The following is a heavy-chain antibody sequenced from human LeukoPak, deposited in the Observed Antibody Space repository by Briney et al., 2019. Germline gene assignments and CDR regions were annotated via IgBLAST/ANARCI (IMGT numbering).Heavy chain of an antibody. CDR2: INHNSGGT. V-gene: IGHV1-2*02. Sequence: ASVKVSCKASGYTFTAHYLHWVRQAPGQGLEWMAWINHNSGGTKYAEKFQGRVTVTRDTSTSTAYMELSRLRSEDTAVYYCARDLVEGLTMIVVVEGYGMDVWGQGTTVTVSS. CDR1: GYTFTAHY. D-gene: IGHD3-22*01. J-gene: IGHJ6*02. CDR3: ARDLVEGLTMIVVVEGYGMDV.